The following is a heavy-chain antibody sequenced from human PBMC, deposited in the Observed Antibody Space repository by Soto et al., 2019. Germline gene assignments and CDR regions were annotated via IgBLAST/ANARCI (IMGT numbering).Heavy chain of an antibody. V-gene: IGHV1-46*01. Sequence: GASVKVSCKAAGYTFTNYSMHWVRQAPGQGLEWMGVINPSGGSTTYAQKFQGRVTMTRDTSTSTVYMDLNSLRPEDTAVYYCARGGSSSFSWFDHWGQGSLVTVSS. J-gene: IGHJ5*02. CDR2: INPSGGST. D-gene: IGHD6-6*01. CDR3: ARGGSSSFSWFDH. CDR1: GYTFTNYS.